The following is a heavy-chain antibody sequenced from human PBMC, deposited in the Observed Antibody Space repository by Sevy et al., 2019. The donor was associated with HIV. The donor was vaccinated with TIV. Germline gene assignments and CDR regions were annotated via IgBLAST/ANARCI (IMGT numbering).Heavy chain of an antibody. CDR1: GGSFSGYY. D-gene: IGHD4-17*01. CDR2: INHSGST. CDR3: ARSPADYGDYYYYYYYMDV. V-gene: IGHV4-34*01. J-gene: IGHJ6*03. Sequence: SETLSLTCAVYGGSFSGYYWSWIRQPPGKGLEWIGEINHSGSTNYNPSLKSRVTISVDTSKNQFSLKLSSVTAADTAVYYCARSPADYGDYYYYYYYMDVWGKGTTVTVSS.